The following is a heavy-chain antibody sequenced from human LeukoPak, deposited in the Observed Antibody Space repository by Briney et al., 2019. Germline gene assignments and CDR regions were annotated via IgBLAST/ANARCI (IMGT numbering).Heavy chain of an antibody. CDR3: ARGYSSGRDYYFDY. J-gene: IGHJ4*02. V-gene: IGHV1-18*01. Sequence: ASVKVSCKASGDTFTTCSVNWVRQAPGQGLEWMGWISGYSGNTNYAQKLQGRVTMTTDTSTSTAYMELRSLRSDDTAIYYCARGYSSGRDYYFDYWGQGTLVTVSS. CDR1: GDTFTTCS. D-gene: IGHD6-19*01. CDR2: ISGYSGNT.